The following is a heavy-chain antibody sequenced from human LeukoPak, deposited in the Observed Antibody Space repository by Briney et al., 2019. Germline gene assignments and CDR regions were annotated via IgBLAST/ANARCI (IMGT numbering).Heavy chain of an antibody. D-gene: IGHD6-19*01. Sequence: PGGSLRPSCAASGFTFSSYAMSWVRQAPGKGLEWVSAISGSGGSTYYADSVKCRFTISRDNSKNTLYLQMNSLRAEDTAVYYCAKSSGWPNWFDPWGQGTLVTVSS. CDR2: ISGSGGST. CDR1: GFTFSSYA. V-gene: IGHV3-23*01. CDR3: AKSSGWPNWFDP. J-gene: IGHJ5*02.